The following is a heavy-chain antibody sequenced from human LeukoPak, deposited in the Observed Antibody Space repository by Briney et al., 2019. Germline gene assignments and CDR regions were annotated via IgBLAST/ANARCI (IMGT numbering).Heavy chain of an antibody. V-gene: IGHV3-7*04. CDR1: GFTFSSYW. D-gene: IGHD3-10*01. Sequence: GGSLRLSCAASGFTFSSYWMSWVRQAPGKGLEWVANIKQDGSEKYYVDSVKGRFTISRDNAKNSLYLQMNSLRAEDTAVYYCARGTPRYYYGSGSYYVPSDDAFHFWGQGTAVTVS. CDR3: ARGTPRYYYGSGSYYVPSDDAFHF. CDR2: IKQDGSEK. J-gene: IGHJ3*01.